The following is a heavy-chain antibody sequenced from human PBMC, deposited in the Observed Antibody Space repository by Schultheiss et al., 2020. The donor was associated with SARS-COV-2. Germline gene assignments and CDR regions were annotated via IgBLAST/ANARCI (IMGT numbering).Heavy chain of an antibody. D-gene: IGHD2-2*01. J-gene: IGHJ2*01. CDR3: ARGGELPAALWGWYFDL. Sequence: SVKVSCKASGGTFSSYAISWVRQAPGQGLEWMGGIIPIFGIANYAQKFQGRVTITADESTSTAYMELSSLRSEDTAVYYCARGGELPAALWGWYFDLWGRGTLVTVSS. V-gene: IGHV1-69*13. CDR1: GGTFSSYA. CDR2: IIPIFGIA.